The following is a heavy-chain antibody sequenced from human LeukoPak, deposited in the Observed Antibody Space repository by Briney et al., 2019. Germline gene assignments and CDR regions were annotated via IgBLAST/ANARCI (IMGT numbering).Heavy chain of an antibody. CDR3: ARGPRIAAAGYYYYYYMDV. J-gene: IGHJ6*03. CDR2: IIPIFGTA. V-gene: IGHV1-69*05. CDR1: GGTFSSYA. Sequence: SVKVSCKASGGTFSSYAISWVRQAPGQGLEWMEGIIPIFGTANYAQKFQGRVTITTDESTSTAYMELSSLRSEDTAVYYCARGPRIAAAGYYYYYYMDVWGKGTTVTVSS. D-gene: IGHD6-13*01.